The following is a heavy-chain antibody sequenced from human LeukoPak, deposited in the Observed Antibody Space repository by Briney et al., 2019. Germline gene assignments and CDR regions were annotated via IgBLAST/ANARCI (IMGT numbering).Heavy chain of an antibody. V-gene: IGHV1-69*05. Sequence: ASVKVSCKASGGTFSSYAISWVRQAPGQGLELMGGIIPIFGTADYAQKFQGRVTITTDESTSTIYMELSSLRSEDAALYYCARISSYDSSAYPPGNWGQGTLVTVSS. D-gene: IGHD3-22*01. CDR3: ARISSYDSSAYPPGN. CDR2: IIPIFGTA. J-gene: IGHJ4*02. CDR1: GGTFSSYA.